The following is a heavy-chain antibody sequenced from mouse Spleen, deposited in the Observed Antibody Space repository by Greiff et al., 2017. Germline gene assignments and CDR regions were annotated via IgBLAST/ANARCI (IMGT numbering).Heavy chain of an antibody. CDR2: IYPGDGDT. CDR3: ARWYASYAMDY. J-gene: IGHJ4*01. D-gene: IGHD2-14*01. CDR1: GYAFSSYW. V-gene: IGHV1-80*01. Sequence: QVQLQQPGAELVRPGASVKLSCKASGYAFSSYWMNWVKQRPGKGLEWIGQIYPGDGDTNYNGKFKGKATLTADKSSSTAYMQLSSLTSEDSAVYFCARWYASYAMDYWGQGTSVTVSS.